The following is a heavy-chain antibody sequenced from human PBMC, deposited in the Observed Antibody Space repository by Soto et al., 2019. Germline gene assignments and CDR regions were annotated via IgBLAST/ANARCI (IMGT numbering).Heavy chain of an antibody. CDR1: GFTFRSHG. J-gene: IGHJ4*02. CDR2: ISYDGSNK. CDR3: ARGAVEAYFDY. Sequence: QVQLVESGGGVVQPGRSLRLSCAASGFTFRSHGMQWVRLAPVKGLEWVAVISYDGSNKYYADSVKGRFTISRDNSKNTLYLQMNSLRAEDTTVYYCARGAVEAYFDYWGQGTLVTVSS. D-gene: IGHD6-19*01. V-gene: IGHV3-30*19.